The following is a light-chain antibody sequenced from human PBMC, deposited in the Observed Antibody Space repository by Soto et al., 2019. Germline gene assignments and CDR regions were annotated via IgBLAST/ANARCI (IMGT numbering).Light chain of an antibody. V-gene: IGKV1-9*01. CDR2: AAS. CDR1: QGICSF. CDR3: QQLSTYPST. J-gene: IGKJ4*01. Sequence: IQLTQSPSSLSASVGDRVTITCRASQGICSFVGCYQQKPGEAPKLLIFAASTLQSGVPSRFSGSGSGTDFTLTISSLQAEYFATYYCQQLSTYPSTFGGGTKVDI.